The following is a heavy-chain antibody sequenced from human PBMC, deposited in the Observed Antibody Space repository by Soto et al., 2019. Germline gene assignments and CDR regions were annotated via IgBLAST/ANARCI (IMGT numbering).Heavy chain of an antibody. CDR2: IYYSGST. V-gene: IGHV4-31*03. CDR1: GGSISSGGYY. J-gene: IGHJ4*02. Sequence: LSLTCTVSGGSISSGGYYWSRIRQHPGKGLEWIGYIYYSGSTYYNPSLKSRVTISVDTSKNQFSLKLSSVTAADTAVYYCARNYGDYGSRVYYFDYWGQGTLATVSS. D-gene: IGHD4-17*01. CDR3: ARNYGDYGSRVYYFDY.